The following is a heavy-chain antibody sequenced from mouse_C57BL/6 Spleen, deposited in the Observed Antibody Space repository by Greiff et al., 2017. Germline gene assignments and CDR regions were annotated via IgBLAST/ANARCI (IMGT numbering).Heavy chain of an antibody. CDR2: INPSSGYT. Sequence: QVQLQQSGAELARPGASVKMSCKASGYTFTRYTMHWVKQRPGQGLEWIGYINPSSGYTKYNQKFKDQATLTADKSSSTAYMQLSSLTSEDSAVYYGARYGNYPYWYFDVWGTGTTVTVSS. V-gene: IGHV1-4*01. CDR3: ARYGNYPYWYFDV. CDR1: GYTFTRYT. D-gene: IGHD2-1*01. J-gene: IGHJ1*03.